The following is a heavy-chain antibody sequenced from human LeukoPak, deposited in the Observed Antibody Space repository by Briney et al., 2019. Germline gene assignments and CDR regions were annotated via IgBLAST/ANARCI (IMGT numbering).Heavy chain of an antibody. Sequence: GGSLRLSCSASGFTLSSYGMYWVRQPPGKGLEYVSVIGSNGGTTDYAHSVKGRFTISRDNSKNTLYLQMSSLRPEDTAVYYCVKSFSSSWYAGSDYWGQGTLVTVSS. CDR3: VKSFSSSWYAGSDY. D-gene: IGHD6-13*01. CDR2: IGSNGGTT. J-gene: IGHJ4*02. V-gene: IGHV3-64D*06. CDR1: GFTLSSYG.